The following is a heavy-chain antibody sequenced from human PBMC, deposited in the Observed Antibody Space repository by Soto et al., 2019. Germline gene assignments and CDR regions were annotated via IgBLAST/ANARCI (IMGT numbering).Heavy chain of an antibody. Sequence: QVQLVQSGAEVKKPGALVKVSCKASGYTFTNYGISWVRQAPGQGLEWMGWINTYNGNTNHAQKLQGRVTMTTDTSTSTAYMELRSLRSDDTAVYDCARGVGSGTYYNQYIWFDPWGQGTVVTVSS. V-gene: IGHV1-18*01. CDR2: INTYNGNT. D-gene: IGHD3-10*01. CDR1: GYTFTNYG. J-gene: IGHJ5*02. CDR3: ARGVGSGTYYNQYIWFDP.